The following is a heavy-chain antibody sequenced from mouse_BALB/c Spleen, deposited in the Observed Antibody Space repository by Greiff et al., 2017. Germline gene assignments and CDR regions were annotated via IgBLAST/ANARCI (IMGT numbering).Heavy chain of an antibody. D-gene: IGHD2-2*01. V-gene: IGHV1-9*01. J-gene: IGHJ3*01. Sequence: VQLQQSGAELMKPGASVKISCKATGYTFSSYWIEWVKQRPGHGLEWIGEILPGSGSTNYNEKFKGKATFTADTSSNTAYMQLSSLTSEDSAVYYCARKNFYYGYSDGFAYWGQGTLVTVSA. CDR1: GYTFSSYW. CDR2: ILPGSGST. CDR3: ARKNFYYGYSDGFAY.